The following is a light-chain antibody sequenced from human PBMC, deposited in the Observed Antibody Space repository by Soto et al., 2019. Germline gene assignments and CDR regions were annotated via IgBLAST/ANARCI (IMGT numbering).Light chain of an antibody. Sequence: RLARSLYVLSASVEDTGIITCRASTSIRISLNWYHLKPGKAPNLLMYGASYLKSGVPTRFSGSGSGTAFTLSISSLQPEDLATYYCHQTFPIPEIPFGEGARLEIK. V-gene: IGKV1-39*01. J-gene: IGKJ5*01. CDR2: GAS. CDR1: TSIRIS. CDR3: HQTFPIPEIP.